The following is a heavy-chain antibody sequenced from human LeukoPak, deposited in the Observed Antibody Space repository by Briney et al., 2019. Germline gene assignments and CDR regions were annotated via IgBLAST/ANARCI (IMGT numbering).Heavy chain of an antibody. D-gene: IGHD2-15*01. CDR3: VRGGPSTWS. CDR2: INDDGSDT. CDR1: GFTFSSYW. J-gene: IGHJ5*02. V-gene: IGHV3-74*01. Sequence: PGGSLRLSCVASGFTFSSYWMHWVRQAPGKGLVWVSRINDDGSDTIYADSVRGRFTISRDDAKNTVYLQMNNLRAEDTAVYYCVRGGPSTWSWGQGTLVTVSS.